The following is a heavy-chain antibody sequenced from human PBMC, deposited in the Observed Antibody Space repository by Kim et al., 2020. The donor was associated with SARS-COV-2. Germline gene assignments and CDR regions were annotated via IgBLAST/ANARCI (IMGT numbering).Heavy chain of an antibody. D-gene: IGHD3-3*01. CDR2: ISYDGSNK. CDR1: GFTFSSYG. Sequence: GGSLRLSCAASGFTFSSYGMHWVRQAPGKGLEWVAVISYDGSNKYYADSVKGRFTISRDNSKNTLYLQMNSLRAEDTAVYYCAKDLYDFWSGYLDYWGQG. V-gene: IGHV3-30*18. CDR3: AKDLYDFWSGYLDY. J-gene: IGHJ4*02.